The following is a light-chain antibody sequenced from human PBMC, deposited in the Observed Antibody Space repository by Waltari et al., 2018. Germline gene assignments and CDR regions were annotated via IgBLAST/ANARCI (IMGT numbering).Light chain of an antibody. CDR1: KSDVGAYDS. V-gene: IGLV2-11*01. J-gene: IGLJ2*01. CDR3: CSYAGNYIMI. Sequence: QSVLTQPRSVYGSRGPSVTIPCTGTKSDVGAYDSLSWYQHHPGKVPKLMIYDVRRRPSGVPPRFSGSKSGNSASLTISGLQTEDEADYYCCSYAGNYIMIFGGGTKVTVL. CDR2: DVR.